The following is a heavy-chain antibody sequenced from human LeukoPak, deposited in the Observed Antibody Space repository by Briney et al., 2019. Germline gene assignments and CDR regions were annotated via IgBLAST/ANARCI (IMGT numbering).Heavy chain of an antibody. CDR1: GYTLTAYD. CDR3: ARVAGGDWYYFDF. Sequence: ASVKGSCKASGYTLTAYDMHWVRQAPGQGLAWRGWINLNSGGTNTAQTSQHRVAMTRATSISAAYMELSRLRSDDTAVYYCARVAGGDWYYFDFWGQGTLVTVSS. J-gene: IGHJ4*02. CDR2: INLNSGGT. D-gene: IGHD2-21*02. V-gene: IGHV1-2*02.